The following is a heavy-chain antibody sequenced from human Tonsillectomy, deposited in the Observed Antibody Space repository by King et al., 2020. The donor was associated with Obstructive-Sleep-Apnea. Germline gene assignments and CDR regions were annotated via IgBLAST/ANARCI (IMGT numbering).Heavy chain of an antibody. CDR2: IRYDGRNK. CDR3: AKDYGSSWTYYFDY. V-gene: IGHV3-30*02. D-gene: IGHD6-13*01. Sequence: HVQLVESGGGVVQPGGSLRLSCAASGFTFSSYGMHWVRQAPGKGLEWVAFIRYDGRNKYYADSVKGRFTISRDNSKNTLYLQMNSLRAEDTAVYYCAKDYGSSWTYYFDYWGQGTLVTVSS. CDR1: GFTFSSYG. J-gene: IGHJ4*02.